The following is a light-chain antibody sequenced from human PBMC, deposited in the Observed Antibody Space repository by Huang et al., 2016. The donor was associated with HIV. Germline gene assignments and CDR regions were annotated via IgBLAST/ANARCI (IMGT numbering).Light chain of an antibody. Sequence: IQLTQSPSSLSASVGDRVTITCRASQGISSYLAWYQQKPGKAPKLLIYAASTLQSGVPSRFSGSGSRTDFTLTISSLQPEDFATYYCQQLNSYPPTFGPGTKVDIK. CDR2: AAS. CDR1: QGISSY. V-gene: IGKV1-9*01. CDR3: QQLNSYPPT. J-gene: IGKJ3*01.